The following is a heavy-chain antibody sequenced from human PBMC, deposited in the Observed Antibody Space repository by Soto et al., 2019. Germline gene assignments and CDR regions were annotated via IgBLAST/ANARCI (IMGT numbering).Heavy chain of an antibody. CDR1: GFTFSVYT. V-gene: IGHV3-30-3*01. CDR3: ARDNLYCTTTKCSPDSQYYGLDL. Sequence: PWGSLRLCCAASGFTFSVYTMHWFRQVPGKGLEWVAVISYDGSIKYYADSVKGRFTISRDNSQNTLYLLVNSLRAEDTAVFYCARDNLYCTTTKCSPDSQYYGLDLRGPGT. CDR2: ISYDGSIK. J-gene: IGHJ6*02. D-gene: IGHD2-2*01.